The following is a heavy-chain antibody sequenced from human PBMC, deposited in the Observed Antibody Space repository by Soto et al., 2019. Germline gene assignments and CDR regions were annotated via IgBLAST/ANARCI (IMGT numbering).Heavy chain of an antibody. Sequence: SETLSLTCTVSGGSISSYYWSWIRQPPGKGLEWIGNIYYSGSTNYNPSLKSRVTISVDTSKNQFSLKLSSVTAADTAVYYCARVGRQQLVLDYWGQGTLVTVSS. D-gene: IGHD6-13*01. V-gene: IGHV4-59*01. CDR2: IYYSGST. CDR1: GGSISSYY. J-gene: IGHJ4*02. CDR3: ARVGRQQLVLDY.